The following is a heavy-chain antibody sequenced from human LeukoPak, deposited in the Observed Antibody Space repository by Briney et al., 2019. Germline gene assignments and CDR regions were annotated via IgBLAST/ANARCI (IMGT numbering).Heavy chain of an antibody. Sequence: GGSLRLSCVASGFTFSSYAMSWVRQAPGKGLEWVSVVSGGGHNTYYADSVKGRFTMSRDNSKRTVYLQMNSLRAEDTAVYYCAKDRSSWYYPFDSWGQGPLVTVSS. V-gene: IGHV3-23*01. D-gene: IGHD3-3*01. CDR2: VSGGGHNT. CDR3: AKDRSSWYYPFDS. J-gene: IGHJ4*02. CDR1: GFTFSSYA.